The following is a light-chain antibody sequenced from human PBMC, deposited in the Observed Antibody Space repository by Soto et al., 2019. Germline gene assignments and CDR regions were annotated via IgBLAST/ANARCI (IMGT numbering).Light chain of an antibody. V-gene: IGKV1-39*01. Sequence: DIQMTQSPSSLSASVGDRVTITCRASLSITNYLNWYQQKPGKAPKLLISTASTLQTGVPSRFSGSRSGTDFTLTISSLHPEDFATYYCQQSYSAPPTFGQGTKVDIK. J-gene: IGKJ1*01. CDR1: LSITNY. CDR2: TAS. CDR3: QQSYSAPPT.